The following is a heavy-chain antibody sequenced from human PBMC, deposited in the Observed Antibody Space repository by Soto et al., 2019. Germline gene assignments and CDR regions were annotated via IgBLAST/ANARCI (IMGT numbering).Heavy chain of an antibody. CDR2: LSGSGGST. D-gene: IGHD2-2*01. Sequence: EVQLLESGGGLEQPGGSLRLSCVGSGHTFHNYAMTWVRQAPGKGLEWVSGLSGSGGSTYYADSVRGRFTVSRDDSKNAMYLQMNSPRAEDTAVYYCAKVTRGIGVVPAALNWGKGTVVTVSS. J-gene: IGHJ4*02. CDR3: AKVTRGIGVVPAALN. CDR1: GHTFHNYA. V-gene: IGHV3-23*01.